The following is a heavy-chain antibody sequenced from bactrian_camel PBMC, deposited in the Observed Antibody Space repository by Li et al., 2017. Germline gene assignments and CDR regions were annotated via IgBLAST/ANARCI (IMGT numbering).Heavy chain of an antibody. V-gene: IGHV3S42*01. CDR2: IESAGST. CDR3: AAGGGRRARKYGVVAGITT. Sequence: DVQLVESGGGLVEPGGSLRLSCVASGDTIGRYCMGWFRQIPDREREGVAGIESAGSTSYADSVKGRFTISQDNAKNTLYLQMNSLKPEDTAMYYCAAGGGRRARKYGVVAGITTGAKGPRSPSP. J-gene: IGHJ4*01. D-gene: IGHD3*01. CDR1: GDTIGRYC.